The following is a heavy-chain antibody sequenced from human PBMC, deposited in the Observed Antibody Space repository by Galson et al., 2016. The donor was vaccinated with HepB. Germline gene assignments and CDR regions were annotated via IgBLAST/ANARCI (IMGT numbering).Heavy chain of an antibody. CDR3: ARPYTYYFGSGSYFDVLHYGMDV. J-gene: IGHJ6*02. CDR2: ISASSGTI. CDR1: GFRFSDHN. D-gene: IGHD3-10*01. Sequence: SLRLSCAASGFRFSDHNMNWVRQAPGRGLEWVAYISASSGTIYDADSVKGRITITRDNANNSLSLQTNSRRAEDTAFYYCARPYTYYFGSGSYFDVLHYGMDVWGQGTTVTVSS. V-gene: IGHV3-48*01.